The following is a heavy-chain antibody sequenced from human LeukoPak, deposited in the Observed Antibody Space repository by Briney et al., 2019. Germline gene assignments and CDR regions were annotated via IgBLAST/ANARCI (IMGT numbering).Heavy chain of an antibody. J-gene: IGHJ5*02. CDR3: ATAPYCSSISCPYNWFDP. CDR2: FDPEDGET. Sequence: ASVKVSCKVSGYTLTELSMHWVRQAPGKGLEWMGGFDPEDGETIYAQKFQGRVTMTEDTSTDTAYMELSSLRSEDTAVYYCATAPYCSSISCPYNWFDPWGQGTLVTVSS. V-gene: IGHV1-24*01. D-gene: IGHD2-2*01. CDR1: GYTLTELS.